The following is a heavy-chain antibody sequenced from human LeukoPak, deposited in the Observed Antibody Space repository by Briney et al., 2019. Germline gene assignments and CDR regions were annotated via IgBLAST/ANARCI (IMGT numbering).Heavy chain of an antibody. D-gene: IGHD3-10*01. CDR1: GFTFSSYS. J-gene: IGHJ4*02. V-gene: IGHV3-48*02. Sequence: GGSLRLPCAASGFTFSSYSMNWVRQAQGKGLEWVSYISSSSRSIYYADSVKGRFTISRDNANNSLSLQMNSLRDEDTAVYYCVLGSPFDYWGQGTLVTVSS. CDR3: VLGSPFDY. CDR2: ISSSSRSI.